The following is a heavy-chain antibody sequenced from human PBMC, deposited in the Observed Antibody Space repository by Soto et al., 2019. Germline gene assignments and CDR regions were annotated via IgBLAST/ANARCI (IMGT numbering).Heavy chain of an antibody. Sequence: GGSLILSCAASGFTFSSYDMHWVRQATGKGLEWVSAIGTAGDTFYPGSVKGRFTISRDNAKNTLYLQMNSLRAEDTAVYYCVRDDFGLGIDYWGLGTLVTVSS. CDR1: GFTFSSYD. J-gene: IGHJ4*02. D-gene: IGHD1-26*01. V-gene: IGHV3-13*01. CDR2: IGTAGDT. CDR3: VRDDFGLGIDY.